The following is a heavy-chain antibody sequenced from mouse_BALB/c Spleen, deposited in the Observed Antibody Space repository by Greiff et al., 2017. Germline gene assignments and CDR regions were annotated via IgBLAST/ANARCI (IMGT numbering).Heavy chain of an antibody. J-gene: IGHJ4*01. CDR3: ARVPRSPPYAMDY. Sequence: QVQLQQSGAELVRPGVSVKISCKGSGYTFTDYAMHWVKQSHAKSLEWIGVISTYYGDASYNQKFKGKATMTVDKSSSTAYMELARLTSEDSAIYYCARVPRSPPYAMDYWGQGTSVTVSS. CDR1: GYTFTDYA. V-gene: IGHV1S137*01. CDR2: ISTYYGDA.